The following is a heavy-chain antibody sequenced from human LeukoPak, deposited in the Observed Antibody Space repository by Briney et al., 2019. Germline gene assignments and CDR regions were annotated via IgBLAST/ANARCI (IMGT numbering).Heavy chain of an antibody. J-gene: IGHJ4*02. V-gene: IGHV1-2*06. D-gene: IGHD6-13*01. Sequence: ASVKVSCKASGYTFTGYYMHWVRQAPGQGLEWMGRINPNSGGTNYAQKFQGRVTMTRDTSISTAYMELSSLRSDDTAVYYCARVARDSSSWYLRYFDYWGQGTLVTVSS. CDR3: ARVARDSSSWYLRYFDY. CDR1: GYTFTGYY. CDR2: INPNSGGT.